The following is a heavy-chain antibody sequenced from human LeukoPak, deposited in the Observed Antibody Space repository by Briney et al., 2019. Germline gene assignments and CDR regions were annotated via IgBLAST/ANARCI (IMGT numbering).Heavy chain of an antibody. J-gene: IGHJ4*02. V-gene: IGHV1-2*02. CDR1: GYTFTGYY. D-gene: IGHD1-26*01. Sequence: ASVKVSCKASGYTFTGYYMHWVRQAPGQGLEWMGWINPNSGGTNYAQKFQGRVTMTRDTSISTAYMELSRLRSDDTAVYYCAREDGGLNSGSYYLDYWGQGTLVTVSS. CDR2: INPNSGGT. CDR3: AREDGGLNSGSYYLDY.